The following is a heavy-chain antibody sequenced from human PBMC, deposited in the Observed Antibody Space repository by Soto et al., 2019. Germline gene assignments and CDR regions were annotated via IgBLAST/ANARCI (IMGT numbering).Heavy chain of an antibody. Sequence: GGSLRLSCAASGFTFSSFEMNWVRQAPGTGLEWVSYISSSGSTRYYADSVKGRFTMSRDNAKNSLYLQMNSRRVEDTAVYYCARDPEGIVVGEVYVWGQGTTVTVSS. CDR2: ISSSGSTR. D-gene: IGHD2-15*01. CDR3: ARDPEGIVVGEVYV. J-gene: IGHJ6*02. V-gene: IGHV3-48*03. CDR1: GFTFSSFE.